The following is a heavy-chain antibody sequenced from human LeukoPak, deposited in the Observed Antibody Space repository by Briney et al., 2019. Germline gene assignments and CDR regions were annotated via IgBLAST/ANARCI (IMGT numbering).Heavy chain of an antibody. CDR1: GFTFSSYA. CDR3: AKGSQVTMVRGGLYYFDY. CDR2: ISGSGGST. J-gene: IGHJ4*02. V-gene: IGHV3-23*01. D-gene: IGHD3-10*01. Sequence: PGGSLRLSCAASGFTFSSYAMSRVRQAPGRGLEWVSAISGSGGSTYYADSVKGRFTISRDNSKNTLYLQMNSLRAEDTAVYYCAKGSQVTMVRGGLYYFDYWGQGTLVTVSS.